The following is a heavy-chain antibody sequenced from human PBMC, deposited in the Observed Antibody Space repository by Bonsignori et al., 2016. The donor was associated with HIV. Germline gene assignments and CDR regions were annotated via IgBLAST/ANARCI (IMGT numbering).Heavy chain of an antibody. CDR1: GYTFASYS. D-gene: IGHD5-18*01. CDR3: ARDPYVDAALVGGGLDV. V-gene: IGHV1-46*01. Sequence: QIQLVQSGAEVRKPGASVKISCQASGYTFASYSIHWVRQAPGQGLEWMGIINTGSGDTAYVQEFQDRVTMSSDASTTTVFLDLSGLTSDDTATYFCARDPYVDAALVGGGLDVWGQGT. CDR2: INTGSGDT. J-gene: IGHJ6*02.